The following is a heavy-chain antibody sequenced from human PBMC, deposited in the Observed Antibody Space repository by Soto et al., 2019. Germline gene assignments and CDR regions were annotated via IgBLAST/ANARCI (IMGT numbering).Heavy chain of an antibody. V-gene: IGHV3-49*04. D-gene: IGHD6-25*01. CDR3: TPDQRNY. J-gene: IGHJ4*02. Sequence: AGGSLRLSCTASGFTFGDYAMSWVRQAPGKGLEWVGFIRSKAYGGTTEYAASVKGRFTISRDDSKSIAYLQMNSLKTEDTAVYYCTPDQRNYWGQGTLVTVYS. CDR2: IRSKAYGGTT. CDR1: GFTFGDYA.